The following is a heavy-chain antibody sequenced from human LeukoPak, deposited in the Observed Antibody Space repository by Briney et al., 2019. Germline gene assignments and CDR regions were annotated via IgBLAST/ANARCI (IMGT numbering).Heavy chain of an antibody. Sequence: GASVKVSCKASGGTFSSYAISWVRQAPGQGLEWMGRIIPIFGTADYAQKFQGRVTITTDESTSTAYMELSSLRSEDTAVYYCARDLSSRLRYFDERLDYWGQGTLVTVSS. D-gene: IGHD3-9*01. J-gene: IGHJ4*02. V-gene: IGHV1-69*05. CDR2: IIPIFGTA. CDR1: GGTFSSYA. CDR3: ARDLSSRLRYFDERLDY.